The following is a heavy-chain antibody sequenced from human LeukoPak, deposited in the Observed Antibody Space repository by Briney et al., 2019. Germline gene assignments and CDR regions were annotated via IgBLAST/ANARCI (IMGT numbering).Heavy chain of an antibody. D-gene: IGHD2-2*02. CDR2: ISGSGGST. CDR3: AKESRYCSSTNCYTGVDY. J-gene: IGHJ4*02. CDR1: GFTFSSYA. Sequence: PGGSLRLSCAASGFTFSSYAMTWVRQAPGKGLEWVSTISGSGGSTYYADSVKGRFTISRDNSKNTLYLQMSSLRAEDTAVYYCAKESRYCSSTNCYTGVDYWGQGTLVTVSS. V-gene: IGHV3-23*01.